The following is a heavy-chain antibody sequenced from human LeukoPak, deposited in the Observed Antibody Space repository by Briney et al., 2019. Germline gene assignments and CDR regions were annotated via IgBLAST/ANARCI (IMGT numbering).Heavy chain of an antibody. CDR1: GYTFTSYY. V-gene: IGHV1-46*01. CDR3: ARDYGDVRGFDY. CDR2: INPSGGST. J-gene: IGHJ4*02. D-gene: IGHD4-17*01. Sequence: ASVKVSCKASGYTFTSYYMHWVRQAPGQGLEWMGIINPSGGSTSYAQKFQGRVTMTRDTSTSTVCMELSSLRSEDTAVYYCARDYGDVRGFDYWGQGTLVTVSS.